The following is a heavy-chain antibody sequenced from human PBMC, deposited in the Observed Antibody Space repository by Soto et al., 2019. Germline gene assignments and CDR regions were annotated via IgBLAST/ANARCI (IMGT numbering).Heavy chain of an antibody. J-gene: IGHJ4*02. V-gene: IGHV3-21*01. CDR3: ARDLPTTTVPRFDY. CDR1: GFTFSSYS. CDR2: ISSGSSYI. D-gene: IGHD4-4*01. Sequence: EVQLVESGGGLVKPGGSLRLSCAASGFTFSSYSMNWVRQAPGKGLEWVSSISSGSSYIYYADSVKGRFTISRDNAKNSLYLQMNSLRAEDTAVYYCARDLPTTTVPRFDYWGQGTLVTVSS.